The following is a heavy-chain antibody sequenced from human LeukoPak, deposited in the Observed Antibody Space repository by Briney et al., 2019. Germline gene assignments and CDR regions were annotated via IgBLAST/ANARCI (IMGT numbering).Heavy chain of an antibody. V-gene: IGHV1-69*13. D-gene: IGHD2-2*01. Sequence: HGASVKVSCKASGYTFTSYYMRWVRQAPGQGLEWMGGIIPIFGTANYAQKFQGRVTITADESTSTAYMELSSLRSEDTAVYYCARGSLWGYCSSTSCYAGMNYWGQGTLVTVSS. J-gene: IGHJ4*02. CDR3: ARGSLWGYCSSTSCYAGMNY. CDR1: GYTFTSYY. CDR2: IIPIFGTA.